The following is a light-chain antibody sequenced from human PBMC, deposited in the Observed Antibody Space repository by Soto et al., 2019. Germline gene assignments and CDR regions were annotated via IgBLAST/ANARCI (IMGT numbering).Light chain of an antibody. Sequence: IVLTQSPDTLSLSPGERATLSCRASQSVSSNYLAWHQQKLGQAPRLLIYDASRRATGIPDRFSGSGSGTDFTLTISRLEPEDFVVYYCQQYGRSPTFGQGTKVEIK. J-gene: IGKJ1*01. CDR3: QQYGRSPT. CDR1: QSVSSNY. CDR2: DAS. V-gene: IGKV3-20*01.